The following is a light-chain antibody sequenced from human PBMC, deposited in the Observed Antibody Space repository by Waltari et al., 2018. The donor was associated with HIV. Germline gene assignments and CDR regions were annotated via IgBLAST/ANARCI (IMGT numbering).Light chain of an antibody. Sequence: QSVLTQPPSVSATPGPKVTISCSGSSSNIGYNYVFWYQQLPGTAPKLLIYDNNKRPSGIPDRFSGSKSGTSATLGITGLQTGDEADYYCATWDSGLSAVVFGGGTKLTVL. V-gene: IGLV1-51*01. CDR3: ATWDSGLSAVV. CDR2: DNN. CDR1: SSNIGYNY. J-gene: IGLJ2*01.